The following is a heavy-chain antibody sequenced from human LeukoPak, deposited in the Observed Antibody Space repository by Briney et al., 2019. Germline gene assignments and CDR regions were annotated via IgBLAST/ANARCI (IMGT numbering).Heavy chain of an antibody. CDR3: AKDSHSSGWYEAYYYYYMDV. V-gene: IGHV3-23*01. CDR1: GFAFSNYG. J-gene: IGHJ6*03. CDR2: ITGSGSTT. Sequence: GGSLRLSCAASGFAFSNYGMNWVRQAPGKGLEWVSGITGSGSTTYYADSVKGRFTISRDNSKNTLYLQMNSLRAEDTAVYYCAKDSHSSGWYEAYYYYYMDVWGKGTTVTISS. D-gene: IGHD6-19*01.